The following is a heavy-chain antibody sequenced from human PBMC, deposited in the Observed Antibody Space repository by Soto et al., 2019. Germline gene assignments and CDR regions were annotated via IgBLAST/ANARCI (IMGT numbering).Heavy chain of an antibody. CDR1: GGSISSSSYY. Sequence: SETLSLTCTVSGGSISSSSYYWGWIRQPPGKGLEWIGSIYYSGSTYYNPSLKSRVTISVDTSKNQFSLKLSSVTAAEKAVYYCARGYYGSSGYYGRVDHGFDHWGQGTLGTVSS. V-gene: IGHV4-39*01. D-gene: IGHD3-22*01. J-gene: IGHJ5*02. CDR3: ARGYYGSSGYYGRVDHGFDH. CDR2: IYYSGST.